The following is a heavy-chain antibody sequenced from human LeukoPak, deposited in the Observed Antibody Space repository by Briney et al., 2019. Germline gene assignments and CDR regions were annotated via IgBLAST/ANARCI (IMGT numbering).Heavy chain of an antibody. CDR3: ARLSRGAVAGTAFDY. V-gene: IGHV4-39*01. CDR2: IYYSGGT. Sequence: SETLSLTCTVSGGSISSSSYYWGWIRQPPGKGLEWIGSIYYSGGTYYNPSLKSRVTISVDTSKNQFSLKLSSVTAADTAVHYCARLSRGAVAGTAFDYWGQGTLVTVSS. J-gene: IGHJ4*02. CDR1: GGSISSSSYY. D-gene: IGHD6-19*01.